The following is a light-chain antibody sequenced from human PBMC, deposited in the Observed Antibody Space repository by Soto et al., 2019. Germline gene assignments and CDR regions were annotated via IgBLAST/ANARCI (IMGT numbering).Light chain of an antibody. Sequence: ALTQPASVSGSPGQSITISCTGTSSDVGSYNLVSWYQQHPGKAPKLMIYEVSKRPSGVSNRFSGSKSGNTASLTISGLQAEDEADYYCCSYAGSSTFHVVFGGGTKLTVL. CDR1: SSDVGSYNL. CDR2: EVS. J-gene: IGLJ2*01. V-gene: IGLV2-23*02. CDR3: CSYAGSSTFHVV.